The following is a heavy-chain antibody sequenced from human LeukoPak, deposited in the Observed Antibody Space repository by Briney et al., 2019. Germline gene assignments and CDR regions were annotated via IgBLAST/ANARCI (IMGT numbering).Heavy chain of an antibody. CDR2: FDPEDGET. CDR3: ATVLYCGGDCSNDY. D-gene: IGHD2-21*02. J-gene: IGHJ4*02. Sequence: ASVKVSCKVSGYTLTELSMHWVRQAPGKGLEWMGGFDPEDGETIYAQKFQGRVTMTEGTSTDTAYMELSSLRSGDTAVYYCATVLYCGGDCSNDYWGQGTLVTVSS. CDR1: GYTLTELS. V-gene: IGHV1-24*01.